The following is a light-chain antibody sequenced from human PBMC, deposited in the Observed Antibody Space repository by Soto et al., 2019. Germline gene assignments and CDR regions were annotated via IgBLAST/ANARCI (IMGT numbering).Light chain of an antibody. CDR3: TSYTTRPIPVA. Sequence: QSALTQPASVSGSLGQSITISCTGTSSDVGGYDLVSWYQQHPGTAPKVMIYEVNKRPSGVSDRFSGSKSGNTASLTISGLQAEDEADYYCTSYTTRPIPVAFGGGTKLTVL. CDR2: EVN. J-gene: IGLJ2*01. CDR1: SSDVGGYDL. V-gene: IGLV2-14*02.